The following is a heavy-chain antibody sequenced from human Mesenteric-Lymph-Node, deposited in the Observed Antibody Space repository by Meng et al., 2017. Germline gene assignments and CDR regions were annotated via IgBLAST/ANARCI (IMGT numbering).Heavy chain of an antibody. J-gene: IGHJ5*02. V-gene: IGHV4-31*03. Sequence: LQVPAPGLVTPPQHLSPTCTCSGGSISSGGYYWSWSRQHPGKGLEWIGYIHDSGSTYYNPSLKSRVTISADTSKNQFSLKLSSVTAADTAVYYCARASYGSGSPLGESWFDPWGQGTLVTVSS. CDR3: ARASYGSGSPLGESWFDP. CDR1: GGSISSGGYY. CDR2: IHDSGST. D-gene: IGHD3-10*01.